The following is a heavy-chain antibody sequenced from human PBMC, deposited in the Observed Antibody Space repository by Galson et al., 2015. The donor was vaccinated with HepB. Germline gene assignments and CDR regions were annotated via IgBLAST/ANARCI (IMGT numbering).Heavy chain of an antibody. CDR3: ARGYRGGSYSRPDAFDI. J-gene: IGHJ3*02. CDR1: GSTVDYNY. Sequence: CLRLSCAVSGSTVDYNYISWVGQAPGKGLDWVSITYTGGPAYYTASVKGRFTISSDNSQNTLYLQMNRLRFGDTAVYYCARGYRGGSYSRPDAFDIWGQGTMVTVSS. CDR2: TYTGGPA. D-gene: IGHD1-26*01. V-gene: IGHV3-53*01.